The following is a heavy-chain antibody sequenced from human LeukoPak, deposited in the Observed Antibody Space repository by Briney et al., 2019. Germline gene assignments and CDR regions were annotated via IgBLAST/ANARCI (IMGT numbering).Heavy chain of an antibody. V-gene: IGHV4-59*01. CDR2: IYYSGST. Sequence: PSETLSLTCTVSGGSISSYYWSWIRQPPGKGLEWIGYIYYSGSTNYNPSLKSRVTISVDTSKNQFSLKLSSVTAADTAVYYCARGGDDPFDYWGQGTLVIVSS. D-gene: IGHD4-17*01. J-gene: IGHJ4*02. CDR3: ARGGDDPFDY. CDR1: GGSISSYY.